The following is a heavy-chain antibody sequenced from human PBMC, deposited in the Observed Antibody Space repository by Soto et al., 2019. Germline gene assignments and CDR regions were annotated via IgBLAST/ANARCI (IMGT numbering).Heavy chain of an antibody. J-gene: IGHJ4*02. V-gene: IGHV3-73*01. CDR2: VRSKANTYAT. Sequence: HPGGSLRLSCAASGFSFSVSDMHWVRQASGKGLEWVGRVRSKANTYATEYFASVKGRFTISRDDSKNTAYLQMNSLKTEDTAVYYCTRQGPRDGYNWGFDYWGQGTQVTVS. CDR1: GFSFSVSD. D-gene: IGHD5-12*01. CDR3: TRQGPRDGYNWGFDY.